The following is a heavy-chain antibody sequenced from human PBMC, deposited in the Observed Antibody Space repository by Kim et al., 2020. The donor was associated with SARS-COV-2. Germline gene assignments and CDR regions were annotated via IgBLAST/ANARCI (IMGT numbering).Heavy chain of an antibody. D-gene: IGHD6-19*01. Sequence: GGSLRLSCAASGFTFSSYGMHWVRQAPGKGLEWVAVIWYDGSNEYYADSVKGRFTISRDNSKNTLYLQMNSLRAEDTAVYYCAKGGAVAGSPFDYWGQGTLVTVSS. J-gene: IGHJ4*02. CDR1: GFTFSSYG. CDR3: AKGGAVAGSPFDY. V-gene: IGHV3-33*06. CDR2: IWYDGSNE.